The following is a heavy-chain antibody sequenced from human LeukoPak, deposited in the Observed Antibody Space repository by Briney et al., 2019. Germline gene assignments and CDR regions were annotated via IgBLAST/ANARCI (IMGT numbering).Heavy chain of an antibody. Sequence: GGSLRLSCAASGFTFSNYWIHWVRQAPGKGLVWVSRINTDGSTTTYADSVKGRFSISRDNAKNTVYLQMNNLRAEDTAVYFCARWSTTPDTEAGDYWGQGTLVTVSS. V-gene: IGHV3-74*01. D-gene: IGHD1/OR15-1a*01. CDR3: ARWSTTPDTEAGDY. CDR2: INTDGSTT. CDR1: GFTFSNYW. J-gene: IGHJ4*02.